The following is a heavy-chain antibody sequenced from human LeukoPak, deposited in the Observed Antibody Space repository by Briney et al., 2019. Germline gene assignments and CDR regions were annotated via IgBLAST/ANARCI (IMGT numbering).Heavy chain of an antibody. CDR3: ARHHPRLRFVETRPGIDY. Sequence: GGSLRLSCAASGVTFSDYYMNWIRQAPGKGLEWVSYISSSGSTIYYADSVKGRFTISRDNAKNSLYLQMNSLRAEDTAVYYCARHHPRLRFVETRPGIDYWGQGTLVTVSS. J-gene: IGHJ4*02. CDR1: GVTFSDYY. CDR2: ISSSGSTI. V-gene: IGHV3-11*04. D-gene: IGHD3-3*01.